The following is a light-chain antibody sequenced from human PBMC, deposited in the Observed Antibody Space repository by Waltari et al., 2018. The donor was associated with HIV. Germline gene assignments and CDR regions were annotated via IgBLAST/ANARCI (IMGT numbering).Light chain of an antibody. Sequence: MTQSPATLSVSPGEGATLSCRASQSVGSRVAWYQQMAGQAPRLLIFGADTMASGIPARFTGSGSETEFTLTISSLQSEDFAVYFCQQYDDWPWTFGQGTKVEIK. CDR1: QSVGSR. CDR3: QQYDDWPWT. J-gene: IGKJ1*01. V-gene: IGKV3-15*01. CDR2: GAD.